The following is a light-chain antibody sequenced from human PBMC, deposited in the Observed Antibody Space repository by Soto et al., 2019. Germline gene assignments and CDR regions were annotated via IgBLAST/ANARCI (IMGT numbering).Light chain of an antibody. CDR2: STN. CDR3: VLYMGRGIWV. J-gene: IGLJ3*02. Sequence: QTVVTQEPSLSVSPGGTVTLTCGLSSGSVSTSYYPSWYQQTPGQAPRTLIYSTNTRSSGVPDRFSGSILGNKAALTITGANADDESDYYCVLYMGRGIWVFGGGTKLTVL. V-gene: IGLV8-61*01. CDR1: SGSVSTSYY.